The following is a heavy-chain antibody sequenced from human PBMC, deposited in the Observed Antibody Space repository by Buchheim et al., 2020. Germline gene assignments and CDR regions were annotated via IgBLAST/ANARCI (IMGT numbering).Heavy chain of an antibody. Sequence: EVQLLESGGGLVQPGGALRLSCAASEFTFSIYAMNWVRQAPGKGLERVSGISGSGSTTYYADSVKGRFTISTDTSKTTLHLKMNSLRVDDTAVYYCARGSGYSGYDSGDYWGQGTL. CDR2: ISGSGSTT. J-gene: IGHJ4*02. V-gene: IGHV3-23*01. D-gene: IGHD5-12*01. CDR1: EFTFSIYA. CDR3: ARGSGYSGYDSGDY.